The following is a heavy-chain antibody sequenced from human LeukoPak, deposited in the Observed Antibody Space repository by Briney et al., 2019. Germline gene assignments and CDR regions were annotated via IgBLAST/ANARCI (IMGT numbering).Heavy chain of an antibody. CDR3: AKGGLSYDGSTHVYYFQS. V-gene: IGHV3-23*01. Sequence: GGSLRLSCTASGFTFRMYAMSWVRQAPGKGLESVASIIYDGRHTYYAASVKGRFTISRDNSQNTLYLQMNSLRAEDTALYYCAKGGLSYDGSTHVYYFQSLGQGTLVTVSS. CDR1: GFTFRMYA. CDR2: IIYDGRHT. J-gene: IGHJ4*02. D-gene: IGHD3-22*01.